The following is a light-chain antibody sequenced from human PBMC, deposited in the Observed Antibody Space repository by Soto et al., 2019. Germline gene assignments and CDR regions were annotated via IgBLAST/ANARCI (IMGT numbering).Light chain of an antibody. Sequence: QSALTQPASVSGSPGQSITISCTGSSNDVGGYNYVSWYQQHPGKAPKLMIYDVSDRPSGVSNRFSGSKSGNTASLTISGLQAEDEADYYCSSYTSSSTVVFGPGTKVTVL. CDR2: DVS. CDR3: SSYTSSSTVV. CDR1: SNDVGGYNY. V-gene: IGLV2-14*01. J-gene: IGLJ1*01.